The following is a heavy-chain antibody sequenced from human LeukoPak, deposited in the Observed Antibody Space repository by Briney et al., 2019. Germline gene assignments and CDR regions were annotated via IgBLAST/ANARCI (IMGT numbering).Heavy chain of an antibody. CDR1: GGSFSGFY. J-gene: IGHJ4*02. CDR3: ASRSSIAKSIDY. V-gene: IGHV4-34*01. Sequence: SETLSLTCTVYGGSFSGFYWTWIRQPPGKGLEWIGEINHSGSTNYNPSLKSRVTISVDTSKNQFSLKLSSVTAADTAVYYCASRSSIAKSIDYWGQGTLVTVSS. CDR2: INHSGST. D-gene: IGHD6-6*01.